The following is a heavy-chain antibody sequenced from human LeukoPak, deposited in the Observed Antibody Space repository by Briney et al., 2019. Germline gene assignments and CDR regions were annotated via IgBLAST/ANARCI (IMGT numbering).Heavy chain of an antibody. J-gene: IGHJ4*02. CDR2: INRSGTI. Sequence: PSETLSLTCAVYGGSFSGYYWTWIRQPPGKGLEWIGEINRSGTINYSPSLESRVTMSVDTSKNQLSLTLTSVTAADTAVYFCTATPYTDGPLINWGQGTLVTVSS. D-gene: IGHD5-24*01. CDR3: TATPYTDGPLIN. CDR1: GGSFSGYY. V-gene: IGHV4-34*01.